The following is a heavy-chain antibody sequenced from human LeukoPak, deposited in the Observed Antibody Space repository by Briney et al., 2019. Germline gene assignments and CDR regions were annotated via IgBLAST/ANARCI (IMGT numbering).Heavy chain of an antibody. J-gene: IGHJ4*02. V-gene: IGHV1-3*01. Sequence: ASVNVSCKASGYTFTSYGISWVRQAPGQSLEWMGWINAGNGNTKYSQKFQGRVTITRDTSAITAYMELSSLTSEDTAVYYCARSREGCSGICEFDYWGQGTLVTVSS. CDR1: GYTFTSYG. CDR3: ARSREGCSGICEFDY. D-gene: IGHD1-26*01. CDR2: INAGNGNT.